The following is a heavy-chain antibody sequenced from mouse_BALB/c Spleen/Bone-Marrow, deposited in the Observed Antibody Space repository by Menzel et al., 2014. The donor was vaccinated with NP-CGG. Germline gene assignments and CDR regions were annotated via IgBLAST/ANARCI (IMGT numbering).Heavy chain of an antibody. D-gene: IGHD3-2*01. CDR3: ARWDSSGYVGFAY. CDR1: GFNIKDYY. J-gene: IGHJ3*01. V-gene: IGHV14-1*02. Sequence: VQLQQSGAELVRPGALVKLSCKASGFNIKDYYMHWVKQRPEQGLVWIGWIDPENGNTIYDPKFQGKASITPDTSSNTAYLQLSSLTSEDTAVYYCARWDSSGYVGFAYWGQGTLVTVSA. CDR2: IDPENGNT.